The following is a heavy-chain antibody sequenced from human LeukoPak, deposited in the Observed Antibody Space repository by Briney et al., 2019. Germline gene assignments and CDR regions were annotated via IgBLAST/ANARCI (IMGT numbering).Heavy chain of an antibody. V-gene: IGHV3-23*01. CDR3: AKVQPSPSSGLDY. CDR1: GFICSDYA. D-gene: IGHD3-22*01. CDR2: ISGSGGST. Sequence: GGSLRLSCAASGFICSDYAMSWVRQAPGKGLEWVSAISGSGGSTYYADSVKGRFTISRDNSKNTLYLQMNSLRAEDTAVYYCAKVQPSPSSGLDYWGQGTLVTVSS. J-gene: IGHJ4*02.